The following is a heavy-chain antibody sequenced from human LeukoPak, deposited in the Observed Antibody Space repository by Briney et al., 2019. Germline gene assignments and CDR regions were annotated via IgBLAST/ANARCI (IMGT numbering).Heavy chain of an antibody. CDR1: GFTFTYYA. Sequence: GGSLRLSCAASGFTFTYYAMNWVRQAPGKGLEWVSAISGSDGSTYYADSVKGRFTISRDNSKNTLYLQMNSLRAEDTAVYYCARMATAFDYWGQGTLVTVPS. J-gene: IGHJ4*02. CDR3: ARMATAFDY. V-gene: IGHV3-23*01. CDR2: ISGSDGST. D-gene: IGHD1-1*01.